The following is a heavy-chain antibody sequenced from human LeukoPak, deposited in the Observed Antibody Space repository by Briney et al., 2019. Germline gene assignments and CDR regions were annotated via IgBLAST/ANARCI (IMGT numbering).Heavy chain of an antibody. CDR3: ARSQIWVYDYVRGSPQPTFDY. J-gene: IGHJ4*02. V-gene: IGHV4-59*08. CDR1: GDSITSYY. D-gene: IGHD3-16*01. Sequence: SETLSLTCTVSGDSITSYYWSWIRQPPGKGLEWIGYIYYSGSANYNPPLKSRVTTSINTSKNQFSLKLTSVTAADTAVYYCARSQIWVYDYVRGSPQPTFDYWGQGTLVTVSS. CDR2: IYYSGSA.